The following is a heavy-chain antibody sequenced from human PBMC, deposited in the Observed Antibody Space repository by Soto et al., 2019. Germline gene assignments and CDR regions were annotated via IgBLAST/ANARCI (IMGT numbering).Heavy chain of an antibody. CDR1: GFTFRSFT. J-gene: IGHJ6*02. D-gene: IGHD3-10*01. CDR3: VRERGLSSFYGMDV. Sequence: GGSLRLSCAASGFTFRSFTMNWVRQAPGKGLEWVSTITSSSGHIYYADSVKGRFTISRDNARNSLYLQMNSLRAEDTAVYYCVRERGLSSFYGMDVWGQGTTVTVSS. V-gene: IGHV3-21*01. CDR2: ITSSSGHI.